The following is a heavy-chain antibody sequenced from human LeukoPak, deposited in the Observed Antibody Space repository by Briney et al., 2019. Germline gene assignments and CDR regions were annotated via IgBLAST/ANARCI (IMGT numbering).Heavy chain of an antibody. CDR3: ARLGYGGSGWYFDY. J-gene: IGHJ4*02. V-gene: IGHV3-30*07. Sequence: GRSLRLSCAASGFTFSSYAMHWVRQAPGKGLEWVAVISYDGSNKYYADSVKGRFTISRDNSKNTLYLQMNSLRAEDTAVYYCARLGYGGSGWYFDYWGQGTLVTVSS. CDR1: GFTFSSYA. CDR2: ISYDGSNK. D-gene: IGHD6-19*01.